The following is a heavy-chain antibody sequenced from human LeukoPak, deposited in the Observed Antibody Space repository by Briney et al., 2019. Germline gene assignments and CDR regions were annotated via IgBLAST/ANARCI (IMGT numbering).Heavy chain of an antibody. Sequence: GGSLRLSCAASGFTFSSYGMHWVRQAPGKGLEWVAFIRYDGSNKYYADSVKGRFTISRDNSKNTLYLQMNSLRAEDTAVYYCAPGPLVRFDYWGQGTLVTVSS. J-gene: IGHJ4*02. V-gene: IGHV3-30*02. CDR2: IRYDGSNK. D-gene: IGHD3-10*01. CDR3: APGPLVRFDY. CDR1: GFTFSSYG.